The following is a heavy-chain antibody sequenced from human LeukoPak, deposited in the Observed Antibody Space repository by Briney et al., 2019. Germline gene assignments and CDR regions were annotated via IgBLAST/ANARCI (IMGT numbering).Heavy chain of an antibody. CDR1: GFTFSSYG. CDR2: ISYDGSNK. CDR3: AKEGAYCGGDCYPDAFDI. V-gene: IGHV3-30*18. Sequence: GGSLRLSCAASGFTFSSYGMHWVRQARGKGLEWGAVISYDGSNKYYADSVKGRLTISRDNSKNTLYLQMNSLRAEDTAVYYCAKEGAYCGGDCYPDAFDIWGQGTMVTVSS. D-gene: IGHD2-21*02. J-gene: IGHJ3*02.